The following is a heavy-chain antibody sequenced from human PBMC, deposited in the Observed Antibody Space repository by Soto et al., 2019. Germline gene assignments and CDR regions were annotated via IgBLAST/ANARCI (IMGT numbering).Heavy chain of an antibody. CDR1: GFTFSAFG. V-gene: IGHV3-30*18. D-gene: IGHD3-10*01. CDR2: ISYDGILK. CDR3: AKDFKVSGGHYGSLNYYYGMDV. J-gene: IGHJ6*02. Sequence: PGGPLRLSCAASGFTFSAFGMHWVRQAPGKGLEWVAIISYDGILKYYADSVKGRFTISRDTSKGALYLQMNSLRPEDTAVYYCAKDFKVSGGHYGSLNYYYGMDVWGQGTTVTV.